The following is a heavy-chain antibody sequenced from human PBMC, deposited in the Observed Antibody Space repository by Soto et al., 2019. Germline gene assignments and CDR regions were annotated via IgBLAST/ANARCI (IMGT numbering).Heavy chain of an antibody. D-gene: IGHD3-16*02. CDR3: ARDHTTRLGELSPNFDY. V-gene: IGHV3-48*03. Sequence: EVQLVESGGGLVQPGGSLRLSCAASGFTFSSYEMNWVRQAPGKGLEWVSYISSSGSTIYYADSVKGRFTISRDNAKNSLYLQMNSLRAEDTAVYYCARDHTTRLGELSPNFDYWGQGTLVTVSS. CDR2: ISSSGSTI. CDR1: GFTFSSYE. J-gene: IGHJ4*02.